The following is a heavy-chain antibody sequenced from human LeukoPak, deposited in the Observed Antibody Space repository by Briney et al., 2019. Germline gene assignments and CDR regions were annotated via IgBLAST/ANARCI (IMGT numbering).Heavy chain of an antibody. V-gene: IGHV3-7*01. J-gene: IGHJ5*02. CDR2: IREHGGET. CDR3: ARHTVTTFSDWFDP. D-gene: IGHD4-17*01. CDR1: GFTFSTFW. Sequence: GGSLTLSCAASGFTFSTFWMSWVRQAPGKVLERVANIREHGGETYYLDSVKGRFTISRDNAKNSLYLQMNSLRAEDTAVYYCARHTVTTFSDWFDPWGQETLVTVSS.